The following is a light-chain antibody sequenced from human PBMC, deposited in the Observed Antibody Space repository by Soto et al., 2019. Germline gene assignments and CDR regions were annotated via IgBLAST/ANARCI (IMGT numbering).Light chain of an antibody. CDR3: QHYGRSPGLFP. CDR1: QSVSNTY. Sequence: EIALTKYPFTLYFFQGSRATLSFISIQSVSNTYLAWYQQKPGQAPRLLIYDASSRATGIPDRFSGSGSGTDFTLTISRLDPEDFAVYYCQHYGRSPGLFPFGPGTKVDIK. J-gene: IGKJ3*01. CDR2: DAS. V-gene: IGKV3-20*01.